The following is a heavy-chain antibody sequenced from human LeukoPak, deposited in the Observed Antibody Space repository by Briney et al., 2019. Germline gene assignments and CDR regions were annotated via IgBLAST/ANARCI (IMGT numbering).Heavy chain of an antibody. V-gene: IGHV3-23*01. J-gene: IGHJ4*02. CDR3: ARGGSGYSSRTDF. CDR2: ISGSGGST. D-gene: IGHD6-13*01. Sequence: GGSLRLSCAASGFTFSSYAMSWVRQAPGKGLEWVSAISGSGGSTYYADSVKGRFTISRDNSKNTLYLQMNSLRAEDTALYYCARGGSGYSSRTDFWGQGTLVTVSS. CDR1: GFTFSSYA.